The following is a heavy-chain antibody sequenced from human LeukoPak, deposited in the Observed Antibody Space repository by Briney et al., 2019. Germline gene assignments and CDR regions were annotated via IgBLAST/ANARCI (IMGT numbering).Heavy chain of an antibody. CDR3: ARDIAVAATQLFDY. CDR1: GFTFSDYY. D-gene: IGHD6-19*01. J-gene: IGHJ4*02. Sequence: GGSLRLSCAASGFTFSDYYMTWIRQAPGKGLGWVSSIGSSSSYIYYADSVKGRFTISRDNAKNSLYLQMNSLRAEDTAVYYCARDIAVAATQLFDYWGQGTLVTVSS. V-gene: IGHV3-11*06. CDR2: IGSSSSYI.